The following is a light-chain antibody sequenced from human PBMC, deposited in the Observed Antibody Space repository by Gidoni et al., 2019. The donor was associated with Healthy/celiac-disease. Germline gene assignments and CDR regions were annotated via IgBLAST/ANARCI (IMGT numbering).Light chain of an antibody. Sequence: QSVLTQPPSVSGAPGQRVTISCTGSSSNIGAGYDVHWYQQLPGTAPNPPIYGNSNRPSGVPDRFSGSKSGTSASLAITGLQAEDEADYYCQSYDSSLSGYVFGTGTKVTVL. CDR1: SSNIGAGYD. J-gene: IGLJ1*01. CDR2: GNS. CDR3: QSYDSSLSGYV. V-gene: IGLV1-40*01.